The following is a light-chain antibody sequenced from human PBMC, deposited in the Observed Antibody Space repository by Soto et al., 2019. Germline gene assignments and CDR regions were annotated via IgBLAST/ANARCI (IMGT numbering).Light chain of an antibody. J-gene: IGLJ3*02. CDR3: VLYMGSGIWV. CDR1: SGSVSTSYY. CDR2: STN. V-gene: IGLV8-61*01. Sequence: QTVVTQEPWFSVSPGRTVTLTCGLSSGSVSTSYYPSWYQQTPGQAPRTLIYSTNTRSSGVPDRFSGSILGNKAALTITGAQADDESDYYCVLYMGSGIWVFGGGTKVTVL.